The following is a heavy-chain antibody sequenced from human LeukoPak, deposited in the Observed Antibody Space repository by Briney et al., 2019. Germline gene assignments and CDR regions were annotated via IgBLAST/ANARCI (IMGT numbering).Heavy chain of an antibody. CDR1: GDSVSSNNAA. Sequence: SQTLSLTCAISGDSVSSNNAAWNWIRQSPSRGLEWLGRTCYRSKWYNDYAVSVQSRITINPDTSKNQFSLQLSSVTAADTAVYYCARDREGYYYSSYALDIWGQGTMVTVFS. CDR2: TCYRSKWYN. D-gene: IGHD3-10*01. J-gene: IGHJ3*02. CDR3: ARDREGYYYSSYALDI. V-gene: IGHV6-1*01.